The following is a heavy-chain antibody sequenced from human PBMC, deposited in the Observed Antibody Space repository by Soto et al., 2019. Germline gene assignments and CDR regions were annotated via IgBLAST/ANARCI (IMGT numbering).Heavy chain of an antibody. CDR3: ARDNMVDYYYYGMDV. CDR1: GGSISSGGYY. D-gene: IGHD3-10*01. V-gene: IGHV4-31*03. CDR2: IYYSGST. Sequence: QVQLQESGPGLVKPSQTLSLTCTVSGGSISSGGYYWSWIRQHPGKGLEWIGYIYYSGSTYYNPSLKIRVTISVDTSKNQCSLKLSSVTAADTAVYYCARDNMVDYYYYGMDVWGQGTTVTVSS. J-gene: IGHJ6*02.